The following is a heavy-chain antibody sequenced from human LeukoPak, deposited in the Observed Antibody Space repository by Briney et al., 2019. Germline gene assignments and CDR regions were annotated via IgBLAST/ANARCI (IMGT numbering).Heavy chain of an antibody. V-gene: IGHV3-11*06. CDR1: GFTLSDYY. CDR2: ISSSSSYT. CDR3: ATWGRNGGFGELFRSPNFDY. Sequence: GGSLRLSCAASGFTLSDYYMSWIRQAPGKGLEWVSYISSSSSYTNYADSVKGRFTISRDNAKNSLYLQMNSLRAEDTAVYYCATWGRNGGFGELFRSPNFDYWGQGTLVTVSS. J-gene: IGHJ4*02. D-gene: IGHD3-10*01.